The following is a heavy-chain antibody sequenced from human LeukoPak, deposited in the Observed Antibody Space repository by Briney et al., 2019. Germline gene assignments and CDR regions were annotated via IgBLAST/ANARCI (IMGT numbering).Heavy chain of an antibody. V-gene: IGHV3-23*01. Sequence: PGGALRLSCAASGITFSSSAMGWVRQAPGKGLEWLSTISGSGDNTYYADSVKGRFTISRDNSKNSLYLQMNSLRDEDTAVYYCARDRWYYDSSGYYIDYWGQGTLVTVSS. CDR3: ARDRWYYDSSGYYIDY. D-gene: IGHD3-22*01. CDR2: ISGSGDNT. CDR1: GITFSSSA. J-gene: IGHJ4*02.